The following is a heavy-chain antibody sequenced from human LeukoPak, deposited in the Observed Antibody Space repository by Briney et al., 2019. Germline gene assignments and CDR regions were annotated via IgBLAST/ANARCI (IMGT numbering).Heavy chain of an antibody. CDR2: IIPIFGTA. J-gene: IGHJ4*02. V-gene: IGHV1-69*05. CDR1: GGTFSSYA. CDR3: ARDVPNYDFWSGYLL. Sequence: ASVKVSCKASGGTFSSYAISWVRQAPGQGLEWMGGIIPIFGTANYAQKFQGRVTITTDESTSTAYMELSSLRSEDTAVYYCARDVPNYDFWSGYLLWGQGTLVTVSS. D-gene: IGHD3-3*01.